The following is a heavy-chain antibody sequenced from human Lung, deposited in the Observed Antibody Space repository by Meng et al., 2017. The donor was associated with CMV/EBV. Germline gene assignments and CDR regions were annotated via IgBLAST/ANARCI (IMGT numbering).Heavy chain of an antibody. CDR2: ISGSGGST. Sequence: VRGLGDGAGFLQPAGIVRLSCAACGFNFSSYAMRRLRQAPGNVLEWVSSISGSGGSTYYAHSVKGLFTISRDNSQKTIYLHITSMRAEDTAVYYCAVADGRVPLEDWGQGTLVTVSS. CDR3: AVADGRVPLED. J-gene: IGHJ4*02. V-gene: IGHV3-23*01. D-gene: IGHD6-13*01. CDR1: GFNFSSYA.